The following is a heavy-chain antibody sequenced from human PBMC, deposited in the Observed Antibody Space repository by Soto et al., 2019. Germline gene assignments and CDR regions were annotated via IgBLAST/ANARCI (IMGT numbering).Heavy chain of an antibody. V-gene: IGHV1-3*01. Sequence: ASVKVSCKASGYIFTSYAMHWVRQAPGQRLEWMGRINAGNGNTKYSQKFQGRVTITRDTSASTAYMELSSLRSEDTAVYYCARVGAAAGPYYFDYWGQGTLVTVSS. CDR2: INAGNGNT. CDR1: GYIFTSYA. J-gene: IGHJ4*02. D-gene: IGHD6-13*01. CDR3: ARVGAAAGPYYFDY.